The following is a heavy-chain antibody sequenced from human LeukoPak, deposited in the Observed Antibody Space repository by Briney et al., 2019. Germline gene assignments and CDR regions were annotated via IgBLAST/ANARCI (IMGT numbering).Heavy chain of an antibody. Sequence: SETLSLTCTVSGGSISSSSYYWGWIRQPPGKGLEWIGSIYYSGSTYYNPSLKSRVTISVDTSKNQFSLKLSSVTAADTAVYYCASTYYDYRSDYWGQGTLVTVSS. CDR3: ASTYYDYRSDY. D-gene: IGHD3-3*01. CDR2: IYYSGST. V-gene: IGHV4-39*01. CDR1: GGSISSSSYY. J-gene: IGHJ4*02.